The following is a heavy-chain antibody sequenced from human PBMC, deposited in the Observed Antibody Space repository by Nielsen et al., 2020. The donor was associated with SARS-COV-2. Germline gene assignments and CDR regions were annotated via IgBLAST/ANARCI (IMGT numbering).Heavy chain of an antibody. D-gene: IGHD2-2*01. CDR1: GGSISSSSYY. CDR2: IYYSGST. Sequence: SETLSLTCTVSGGSISSSSYYWGWIRQPPGKGLEWIGSIYYSGSTYYNPSLKSRVTIFLDTSKNRFSLKLSFVTAADTAVYYCARGDTLYSTSDYWGQGTLVTVSS. CDR3: ARGDTLYSTSDY. J-gene: IGHJ4*02. V-gene: IGHV4-39*01.